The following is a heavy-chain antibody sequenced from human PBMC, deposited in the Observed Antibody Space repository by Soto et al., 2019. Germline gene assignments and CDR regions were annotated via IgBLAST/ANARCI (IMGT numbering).Heavy chain of an antibody. CDR1: GYIFTNYY. D-gene: IGHD6-13*01. CDR3: ARDLSAAAY. CDR2: INPLPTSGST. Sequence: QVQLVQSGAEVKKPGASVKVSCKASGYIFTNYYIHWVRQAPGQGLEWMAIINPLPTSGSTNYAEKFQGIATGARNTSTSTVFLRLSSLRSDDTAVYYCARDLSAAAYWGQGTLVTVSS. V-gene: IGHV1-46*01. J-gene: IGHJ4*01.